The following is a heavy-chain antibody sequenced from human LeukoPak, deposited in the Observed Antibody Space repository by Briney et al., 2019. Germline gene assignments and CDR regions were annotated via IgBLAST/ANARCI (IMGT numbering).Heavy chain of an antibody. CDR1: GYTFTSYG. Sequence: VASVKVSCKASGYTFTSYGISWVRQAPGQGLEWMGWISAYNGSTKYAQKLQGRVTMTTDTSTGTAYMELRSLRPDDTAVYYCARDLTSNVAVTEYHYYAMDVWGQGTTVTVSS. CDR2: ISAYNGST. CDR3: ARDLTSNVAVTEYHYYAMDV. D-gene: IGHD6-19*01. V-gene: IGHV1-18*01. J-gene: IGHJ6*02.